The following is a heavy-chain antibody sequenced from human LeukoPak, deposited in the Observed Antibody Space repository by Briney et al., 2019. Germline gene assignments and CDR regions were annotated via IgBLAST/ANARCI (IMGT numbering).Heavy chain of an antibody. CDR2: IRNNGATT. CDR3: AKVYHDSGCLIDY. V-gene: IGHV3-23*01. CDR1: GFTFSNYA. D-gene: IGHD6-19*01. J-gene: IGHJ4*02. Sequence: GGSLRLSCAASGFTFSNYAMTWVRQAPGKGLEWVSTIRNNGATTDYADSVKGRFTISRDDSKNTLYLQMNSLRAEDTAVYYCAKVYHDSGCLIDYWGRGTLVTVSS.